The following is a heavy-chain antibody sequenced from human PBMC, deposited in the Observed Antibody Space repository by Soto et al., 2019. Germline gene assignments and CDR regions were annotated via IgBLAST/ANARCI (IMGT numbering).Heavy chain of an antibody. V-gene: IGHV5-51*01. CDR2: IYPGDSDP. Sequence: GGSLEISCNGSVYSFTTYWIGWVRQMPGKGLEWLGMIYPGDSDPRHSPSFQGHVTMSVDKSISPACLQWSSLKTSDSAIYYCARLGRGLGFCGTDTCFGWFDPWGQGTQVTVSS. CDR3: ARLGRGLGFCGTDTCFGWFDP. CDR1: VYSFTTYW. J-gene: IGHJ5*02. D-gene: IGHD1-7*01.